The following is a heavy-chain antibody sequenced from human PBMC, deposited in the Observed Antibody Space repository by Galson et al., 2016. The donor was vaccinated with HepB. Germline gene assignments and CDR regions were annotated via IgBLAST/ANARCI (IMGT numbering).Heavy chain of an antibody. Sequence: SETLSLTCTVSGGSISSSYYCGWLRQPPGKGLEWIGSMSYRGNTYYNTSLKSPVTISVDTSKNQFSLQLTSVTAADTAVYYCARAHCSTVGCTHPYYFDNWGQGTLVTVSS. J-gene: IGHJ4*02. CDR1: GGSISSSYY. D-gene: IGHD2-2*01. CDR2: MSYRGNT. V-gene: IGHV4-39*01. CDR3: ARAHCSTVGCTHPYYFDN.